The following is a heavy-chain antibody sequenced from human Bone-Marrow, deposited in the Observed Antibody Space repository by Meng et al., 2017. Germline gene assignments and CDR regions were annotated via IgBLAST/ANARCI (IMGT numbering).Heavy chain of an antibody. CDR3: ASYDYVWGSHDAFDI. CDR2: INPNSGGT. J-gene: IGHJ3*02. CDR1: GYTFTAYY. D-gene: IGHD3-16*01. Sequence: ASVKVSCKSSGYTFTAYYIHWVRQAPGQGLEWMGWINPNSGGTNYAQKFQGRVTMTRDTSISTAYMELSRLRSDDTAVYYCASYDYVWGSHDAFDIWGQGTMVTVSS. V-gene: IGHV1-2*02.